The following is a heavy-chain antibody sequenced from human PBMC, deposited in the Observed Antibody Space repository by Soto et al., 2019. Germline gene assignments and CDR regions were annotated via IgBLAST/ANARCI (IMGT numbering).Heavy chain of an antibody. CDR1: AYTFTSYY. CDR2: INPSRGST. Sequence: QVQMVQSGAELKRPGASVRVSCKASAYTFTSYYVHLVRQAPGQGPEWMGMINPSRGSTDYAQKFKGRVTMTRDTFATTVYMELSSLRSEDTAIYFCTRSVITTAGTEAFERWGQGTVVTVSS. D-gene: IGHD6-13*01. J-gene: IGHJ3*01. V-gene: IGHV1-46*03. CDR3: TRSVITTAGTEAFER.